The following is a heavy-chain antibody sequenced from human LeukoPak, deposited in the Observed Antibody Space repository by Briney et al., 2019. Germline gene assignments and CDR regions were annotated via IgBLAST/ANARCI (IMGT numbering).Heavy chain of an antibody. J-gene: IGHJ4*02. CDR3: GTQRSTGAIDY. CDR2: VRQDGGQK. CDR1: GFTFSSHW. D-gene: IGHD1-1*01. Sequence: GGSLRLSCAASGFTFSSHWMTWVRQAPGKGLEWVANVRQDGGQKYYVYSVKGRFTISRDNAESSLYLQMNSLRAEDTAVYYCGTQRSTGAIDYWGQGTLVTVSS. V-gene: IGHV3-7*01.